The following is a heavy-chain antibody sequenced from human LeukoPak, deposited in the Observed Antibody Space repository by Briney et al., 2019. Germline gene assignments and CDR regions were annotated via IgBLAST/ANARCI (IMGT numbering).Heavy chain of an antibody. Sequence: PSETLSLTCTVSGGSIRSSYYYWGWIRQPPGKGLEWIGSIYDSGSTYYNPSLKSRVTISVDTSKNQFSLKLNSVTAADTAVYYCARDLAYSRLDYWGQGMLVTVSS. J-gene: IGHJ4*02. CDR1: GGSIRSSYYY. V-gene: IGHV4-39*02. CDR3: ARDLAYSRLDY. CDR2: IYDSGST. D-gene: IGHD5-18*01.